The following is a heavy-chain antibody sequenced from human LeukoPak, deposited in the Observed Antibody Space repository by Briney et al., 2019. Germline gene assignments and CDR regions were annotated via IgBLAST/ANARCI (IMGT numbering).Heavy chain of an antibody. J-gene: IGHJ4*02. CDR1: GFTFISYA. CDR3: AFVGHGDNPRVY. D-gene: IGHD4-23*01. Sequence: GGSLRLSCAASGFTFISYATSWVRQAPGKGLEWVSGISNTGGSTYYADSVKGRFTISRDNSKNTLYLQMNSLRAEDTAVYYCAFVGHGDNPRVYWGQGTLVTVSS. CDR2: ISNTGGST. V-gene: IGHV3-23*01.